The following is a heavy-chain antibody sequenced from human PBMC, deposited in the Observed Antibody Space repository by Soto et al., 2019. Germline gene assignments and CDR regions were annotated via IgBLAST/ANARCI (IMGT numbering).Heavy chain of an antibody. CDR1: GFTFSSYA. CDR3: AKDLPTSAYCGGDCYHDAFDI. J-gene: IGHJ3*02. V-gene: IGHV3-23*01. CDR2: ISGSGGST. Sequence: EVQLLESGGGLVQPGGSLRLSCAASGFTFSSYAMSWVRQAPGKGLEWVSAISGSGGSTYYADSVKGRFTISRDNSKNTLYLQMNSLRAEDTAVYYCAKDLPTSAYCGGDCYHDAFDIWGQGTMVTVSS. D-gene: IGHD2-21*02.